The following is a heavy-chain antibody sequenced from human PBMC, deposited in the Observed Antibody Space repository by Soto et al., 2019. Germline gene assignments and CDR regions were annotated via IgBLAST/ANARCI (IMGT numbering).Heavy chain of an antibody. V-gene: IGHV5-51*01. Sequence: EVQLVQSGAEVKKPGESPKISCKGSGYSFTNDWIGWVREMPGKGLEWMGIIHPVDSDIRYSPSFQGQVTISADKSISTAYLQWSSLKASDTAMYYCVRIYYYDSSAHSRVVDYWGQGTLVTVSS. CDR3: VRIYYYDSSAHSRVVDY. CDR2: IHPVDSDI. D-gene: IGHD3-22*01. J-gene: IGHJ4*02. CDR1: GYSFTNDW.